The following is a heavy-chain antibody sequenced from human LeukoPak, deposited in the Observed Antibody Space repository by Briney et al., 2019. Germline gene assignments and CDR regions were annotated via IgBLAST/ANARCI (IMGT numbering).Heavy chain of an antibody. V-gene: IGHV3-48*01. Sequence: PGGSLRLSCAASGFTFSSYSMNWVRQAPGKGLEWVSYISSSSSTIYYADSVKGRFTISRDNAKNSLCLQMNSLRAEDTAVYYCARSYSNYGGYFDYWGQGTLVTVSS. CDR1: GFTFSSYS. CDR2: ISSSSSTI. D-gene: IGHD4-11*01. CDR3: ARSYSNYGGYFDY. J-gene: IGHJ4*02.